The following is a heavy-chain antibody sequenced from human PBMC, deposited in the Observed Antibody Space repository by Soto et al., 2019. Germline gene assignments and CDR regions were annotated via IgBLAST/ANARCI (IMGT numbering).Heavy chain of an antibody. V-gene: IGHV1-46*01. CDR1: GYTFTSYS. D-gene: IGHD3-3*01. CDR2: INPSGGST. CDR3: ARELDLWSGYYESYSLNYGMDV. J-gene: IGHJ6*02. Sequence: ASVKVSCKASGYTFTSYSIHWVRQAPGQGLEWIGIINPSGGSTSYAQKIQGRVTMTRDTSTRTVYMELSSLRSEDTAVYFCARELDLWSGYYESYSLNYGMDVWGQGTTVTVSS.